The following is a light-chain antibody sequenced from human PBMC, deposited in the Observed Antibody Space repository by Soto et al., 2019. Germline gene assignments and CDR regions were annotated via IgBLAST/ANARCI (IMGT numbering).Light chain of an antibody. V-gene: IGLV8-61*01. Sequence: QTVVTQEPSFSVSPGGTVTLTCGLSSGSVSTDYYPSWYQQTPGQAPRMLIYSTNTRSSGVPDRFSGSILGNKAALTITGAQAEDESDYYCLLYLGSAIWVFGGGTQLTVL. CDR2: STN. CDR1: SGSVSTDYY. CDR3: LLYLGSAIWV. J-gene: IGLJ3*02.